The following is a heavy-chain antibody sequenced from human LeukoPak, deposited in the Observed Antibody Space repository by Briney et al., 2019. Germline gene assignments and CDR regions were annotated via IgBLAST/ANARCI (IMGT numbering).Heavy chain of an antibody. J-gene: IGHJ4*02. V-gene: IGHV1-2*02. CDR3: ARDYYGSGSYSSDY. CDR2: INPNTGAT. CDR1: GYTFTGYD. Sequence: ASVKVSCKASGYTFTGYDIHWVRQAPGQGFQWMGWINPNTGATNYAQEFQGRVTMTRDTSIGTAHMELSRLRSDDTAVYYCARDYYGSGSYSSDYWGQGTLVTVSS. D-gene: IGHD3-10*01.